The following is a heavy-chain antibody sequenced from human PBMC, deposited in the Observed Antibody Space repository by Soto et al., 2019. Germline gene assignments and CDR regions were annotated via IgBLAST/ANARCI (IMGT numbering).Heavy chain of an antibody. CDR1: GGSISGYY. D-gene: IGHD6-19*01. V-gene: IGHV4-4*07. CDR3: ARVQYSSGSYRWFDP. CDR2: IYSSGST. Sequence: LSLTCTVSGGSISGYYWTWIRQPAGKGLGYIGRIYSSGSTNFSPSLKSRVTMSVDTSQNQFSLKLTSMTAADTAIYYCARVQYSSGSYRWFDPWGQGTLVTV. J-gene: IGHJ5*02.